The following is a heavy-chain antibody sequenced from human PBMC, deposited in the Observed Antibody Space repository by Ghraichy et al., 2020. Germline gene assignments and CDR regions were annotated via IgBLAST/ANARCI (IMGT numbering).Heavy chain of an antibody. D-gene: IGHD2-2*02. J-gene: IGHJ6*02. CDR3: AREGCSTSCYMGYYYYYGMDV. CDR1: GFTFSSYA. Sequence: GGSLRLSCAASGFTFSSYAMHWVRQAPGKGLEWVAVISYDGSNKYYADSVKGRFTISRDNSKNTLYLQMNSLRAEDTAVYYCAREGCSTSCYMGYYYYYGMDVWGQGTTVTVSS. V-gene: IGHV3-30*04. CDR2: ISYDGSNK.